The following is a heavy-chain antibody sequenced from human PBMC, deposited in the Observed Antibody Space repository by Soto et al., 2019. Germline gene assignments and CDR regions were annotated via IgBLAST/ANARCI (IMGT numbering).Heavy chain of an antibody. D-gene: IGHD1-26*01. V-gene: IGHV4-39*01. Sequence: QLRLQESGPRLLKPSATLSLTCAVSGGSVSSGDFSWGWVRKPPGKGPEWIASIHNSWSTNYHPCLHSRASISLHTSRYESYLQLTSGAAADKSLYDFLRLPPSATPGRNFYFYIDVWGKWTTVTVSS. CDR1: GGSVSSGDFS. CDR3: LRLPPSATPGRNFYFYIDV. CDR2: IHNSWST. J-gene: IGHJ6*03.